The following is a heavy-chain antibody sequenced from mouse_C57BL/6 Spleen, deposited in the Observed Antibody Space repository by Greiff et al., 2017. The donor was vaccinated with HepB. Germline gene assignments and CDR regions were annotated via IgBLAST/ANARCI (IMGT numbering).Heavy chain of an antibody. CDR3: TKGYYDYLYYFDY. Sequence: EVQRVESGAELVRPGASVKLSCTASGFNIKDDYMHWVKQRPEQGLEWIGWIDPENGDTEYASKFQGKATITADTSSNTAYLQLSSLTSEDTAVYYCTKGYYDYLYYFDYWGQGTTLTVSS. J-gene: IGHJ2*01. CDR1: GFNIKDDY. CDR2: IDPENGDT. D-gene: IGHD2-4*01. V-gene: IGHV14-4*01.